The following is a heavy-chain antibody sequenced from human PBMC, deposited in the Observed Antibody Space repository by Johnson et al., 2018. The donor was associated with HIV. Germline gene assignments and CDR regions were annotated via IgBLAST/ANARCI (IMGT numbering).Heavy chain of an antibody. CDR2: INTDGSST. J-gene: IGHJ3*02. CDR3: AKETGTHSAFEI. Sequence: VLLLESGGGLVQPGGSLRLSCAASGFTFSRYRMHWVRQAPGKGLVWVSRINTDGSSTLYADSVKGRLTISRDNAKNTVWLQMNSLRAEDTALYYCAKETGTHSAFEIWGQGTVVTVSS. V-gene: IGHV3-74*01. D-gene: IGHD3-10*01. CDR1: GFTFSRYR.